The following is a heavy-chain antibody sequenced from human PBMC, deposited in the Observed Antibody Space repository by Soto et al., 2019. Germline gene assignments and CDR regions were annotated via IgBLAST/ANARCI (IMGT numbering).Heavy chain of an antibody. CDR3: ARESQIGQQLGRWFDP. Sequence: QVQLQESGPGLVKPSETLSLTCTISGGSISSYYWSWIRQPPGKGLEWIGYIYYSGSTNYNPSLKIGATMSLDTSKNQCSLKLSSVTAPDTAVYYCARESQIGQQLGRWFDPWGQGTLVTVSS. J-gene: IGHJ5*02. CDR1: GGSISSYY. V-gene: IGHV4-59*01. CDR2: IYYSGST. D-gene: IGHD6-13*01.